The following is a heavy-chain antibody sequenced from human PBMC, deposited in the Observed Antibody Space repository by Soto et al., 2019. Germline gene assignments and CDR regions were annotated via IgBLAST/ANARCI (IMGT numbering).Heavy chain of an antibody. D-gene: IGHD3-10*01. CDR1: GYSFIDYY. V-gene: IGHV1-2*02. CDR2: INPKSGAS. CDR3: TIELSTYNWFDP. Sequence: ASVKVSCKAFGYSFIDYYIHWVRQAPGQGLEWMGWINPKSGASNYAQKFQGRVNMTGDTSLSAAYMELSSLTSDDTAVCYCTIELSTYNWFDPWGQGTQVTVSS. J-gene: IGHJ5*02.